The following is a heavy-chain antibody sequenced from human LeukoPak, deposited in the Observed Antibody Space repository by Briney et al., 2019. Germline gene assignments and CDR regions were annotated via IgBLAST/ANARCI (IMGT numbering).Heavy chain of an antibody. V-gene: IGHV3-74*01. CDR3: ARAERGSFDY. D-gene: IGHD3-16*01. J-gene: IGHJ4*02. CDR1: GGSFSGYY. Sequence: ETLSLTCAVYGGSFSGYYWSWIRQPPGKGLVWVSRINSDGSSTSYADSVKGRFTISRDNAKNTLYLQMNSLRAEDTAVYYCARAERGSFDYWGQGTLVTVSS. CDR2: INSDGSST.